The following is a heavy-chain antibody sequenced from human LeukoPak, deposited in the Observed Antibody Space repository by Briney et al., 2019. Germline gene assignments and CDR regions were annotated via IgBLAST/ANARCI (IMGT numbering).Heavy chain of an antibody. CDR3: ARDLDFWSGYYRRGYFDY. Sequence: GGSLRLSCAASGFTFSSYSMKWVRQAPGKGLEWVSYVTSSSTTIYYADSVKGRFTTSRDNAKNSLYLQMNSLRDEDTAVYYCARDLDFWSGYYRRGYFDYWGQGTLVTVSS. J-gene: IGHJ4*02. CDR2: VTSSSTTI. D-gene: IGHD3-3*01. CDR1: GFTFSSYS. V-gene: IGHV3-48*02.